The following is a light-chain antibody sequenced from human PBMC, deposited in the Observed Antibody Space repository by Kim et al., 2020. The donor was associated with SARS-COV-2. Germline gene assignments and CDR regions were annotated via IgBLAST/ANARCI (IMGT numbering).Light chain of an antibody. CDR3: QQVDSYPLT. V-gene: IGKV1-9*01. J-gene: IGKJ4*01. CDR2: TAS. CDR1: QGIRNY. Sequence: DIQLTQSPSFLSASVGDRVTITCRASQGIRNYLAWYQQIPGQAPRLLIYTASTLQSGVPSRFSGSGSGTDFTLTITNLQPEDLATYYCQQVDSYPLTFGGGTKLEI.